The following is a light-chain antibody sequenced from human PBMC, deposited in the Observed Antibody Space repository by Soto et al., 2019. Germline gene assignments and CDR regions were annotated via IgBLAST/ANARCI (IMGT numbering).Light chain of an antibody. J-gene: IGKJ1*01. Sequence: ETVLTQSPATLGLSPVEGATVSCSASQSVSGYLAWYQQKPGQAPRLLIYDASNRAPGIPARFSGSGSETDFTLTISSLEPEDFAVYYCQQRSNWPTTWTFGQGTKVDSK. V-gene: IGKV3-11*01. CDR3: QQRSNWPTTWT. CDR1: QSVSGY. CDR2: DAS.